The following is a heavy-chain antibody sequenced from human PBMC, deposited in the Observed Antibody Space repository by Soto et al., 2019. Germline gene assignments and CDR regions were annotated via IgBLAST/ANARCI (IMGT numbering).Heavy chain of an antibody. CDR2: ISSSSSTI. D-gene: IGHD1-7*01. CDR3: ARGGGYNWNYNWFDP. J-gene: IGHJ5*02. CDR1: GFTFTIYT. Sequence: GGSLRLSCAASGFTFTIYTMNWVRQAPGKGLEWVSYISSSSSTIYYADSVKGRFTISRDNAKNSLYLQMNSLRDEDTAVYYCARGGGYNWNYNWFDPWGQGTLVTVSS. V-gene: IGHV3-48*02.